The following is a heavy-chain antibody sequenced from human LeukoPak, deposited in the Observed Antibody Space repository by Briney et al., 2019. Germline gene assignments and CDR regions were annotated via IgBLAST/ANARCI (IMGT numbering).Heavy chain of an antibody. Sequence: PSETLSLTCAVYGGSFSGYYWSWIRQPPGKGLEWIGEINHSGSTNYNPSLKSRVTISVDTSKNQFSLKLSSVTAADTAVYYCARHLNWNGAYWGQGTLVTVSS. CDR2: INHSGST. J-gene: IGHJ4*02. V-gene: IGHV4-34*01. D-gene: IGHD1-1*01. CDR3: ARHLNWNGAY. CDR1: GGSFSGYY.